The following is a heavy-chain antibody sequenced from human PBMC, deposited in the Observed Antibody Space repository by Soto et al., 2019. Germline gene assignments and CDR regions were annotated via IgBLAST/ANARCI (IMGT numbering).Heavy chain of an antibody. Sequence: QVQLVQSGAEVKKPGSSVKVSCKASGGTFSSYAISWVRQAPGQGLEWMGGIIPIFGTANYAQKFQGRVTITADESTSTAYMELSSLRSEDTAVYYCAREVLVGYCSGGSCSPFDYWGQGTLVTVSS. CDR2: IIPIFGTA. CDR1: GGTFSSYA. J-gene: IGHJ4*02. D-gene: IGHD2-15*01. V-gene: IGHV1-69*01. CDR3: AREVLVGYCSGGSCSPFDY.